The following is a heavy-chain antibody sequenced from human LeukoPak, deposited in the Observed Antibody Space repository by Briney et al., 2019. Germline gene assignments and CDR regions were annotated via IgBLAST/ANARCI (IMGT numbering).Heavy chain of an antibody. J-gene: IGHJ5*02. CDR2: IYYSGST. CDR1: GGSVTNRIYY. V-gene: IGHV4-61*01. CDR3: ARELLGREWFDP. Sequence: SETLSLTCTVSGGSVTNRIYYWSWIRQPPGKGLERIGYIYYSGSTNYNPSLKSRVTISVDTSKNQFSLRLNSVTAADTAVYYCARELLGREWFDPWGQGTLVTVSS. D-gene: IGHD3-16*01.